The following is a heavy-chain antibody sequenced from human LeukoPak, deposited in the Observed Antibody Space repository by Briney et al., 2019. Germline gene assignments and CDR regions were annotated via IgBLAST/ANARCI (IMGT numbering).Heavy chain of an antibody. CDR1: GYSFTDCY. Sequence: ASVKVSCKASGYSFTDCYVHWVRQAPGQGLEWMGCINPNSGDTNYAQKFQGRVTMTRDTSITTAYMELSRLSSDDTAMYYCARVPDYGGKDLDYWGQGTLATVSS. J-gene: IGHJ4*02. D-gene: IGHD4-23*01. CDR3: ARVPDYGGKDLDY. CDR2: INPNSGDT. V-gene: IGHV1-2*02.